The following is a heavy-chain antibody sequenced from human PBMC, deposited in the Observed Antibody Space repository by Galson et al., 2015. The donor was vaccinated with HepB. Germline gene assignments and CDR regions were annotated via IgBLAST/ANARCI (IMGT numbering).Heavy chain of an antibody. CDR1: GDSISRSNYY. Sequence: ETLSLTCTVSGDSISRSNYYWGWIRQPPGKGLEWIGSIYYSGRLFYDPSLKSRVTISVDTSKNQFSLRLSSVAAADTAVYYCARQPYTSGWLYWYFDLWGRGTLVTVSS. D-gene: IGHD6-19*01. CDR2: IYYSGRL. J-gene: IGHJ2*01. V-gene: IGHV4-39*01. CDR3: ARQPYTSGWLYWYFDL.